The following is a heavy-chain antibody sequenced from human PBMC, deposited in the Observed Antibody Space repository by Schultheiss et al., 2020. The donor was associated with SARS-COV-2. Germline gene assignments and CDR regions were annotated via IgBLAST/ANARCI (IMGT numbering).Heavy chain of an antibody. D-gene: IGHD2-15*01. CDR1: SGSFSGYY. Sequence: SETLSLTCTVSSGSFSGYYWSWIRQPPGKGLEWIGEINHSGSTNYNPSLKSRVTISVDTSKNQFSLKLSSVTAADTAVYYCAVTLRADRSGSAEYFQHWGQGTMVTVSS. J-gene: IGHJ1*01. CDR3: AVTLRADRSGSAEYFQH. V-gene: IGHV4-34*01. CDR2: INHSGST.